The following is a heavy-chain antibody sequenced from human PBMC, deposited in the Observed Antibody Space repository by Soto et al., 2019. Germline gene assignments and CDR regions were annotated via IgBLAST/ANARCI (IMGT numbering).Heavy chain of an antibody. Sequence: ASVKVSCKASGYTFTSYAMHWVRQAPGQRLEWMGWINAGNGNTKYSQKFQGRVTITRDTSASTAYMELSSLRSEDTAVYYCARDPSGYPSYYFDYSGQGTLVTVSS. CDR2: INAGNGNT. V-gene: IGHV1-3*01. J-gene: IGHJ4*02. D-gene: IGHD3-22*01. CDR1: GYTFTSYA. CDR3: ARDPSGYPSYYFDY.